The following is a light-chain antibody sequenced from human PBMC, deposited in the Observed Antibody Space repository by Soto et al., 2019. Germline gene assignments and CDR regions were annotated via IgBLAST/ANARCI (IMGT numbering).Light chain of an antibody. J-gene: IGLJ1*01. V-gene: IGLV2-14*01. CDR3: SSYTTSSTPV. CDR1: SSDVGIYNY. CDR2: EVS. Sequence: QSVLPQLASVSGSPGKSIAISCTGSSSDVGIYNYVSWYQQHPGKVPKLIIYEVSNRPSGVSNRFSGSKSGNTASLTISGLQAEDEADYYCSSYTTSSTPVFGTGTKVTVL.